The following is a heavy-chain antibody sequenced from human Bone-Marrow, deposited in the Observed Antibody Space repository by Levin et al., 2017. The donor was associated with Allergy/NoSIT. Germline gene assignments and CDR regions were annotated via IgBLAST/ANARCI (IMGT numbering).Heavy chain of an antibody. V-gene: IGHV3-21*01. D-gene: IGHD5-12*01. CDR2: ITSSSSYI. CDR3: ARGLDYSGLP. CDR1: GFTFSTYS. Sequence: LSLTCAASGFTFSTYSMNWVRQAPGKGLDWVSSITSSSSYIYYADSVKGRFTISRDNPKNSLYLQMNSLRVEDTAVYYCARGLDYSGLPWGQGTLVTVSS. J-gene: IGHJ5*02.